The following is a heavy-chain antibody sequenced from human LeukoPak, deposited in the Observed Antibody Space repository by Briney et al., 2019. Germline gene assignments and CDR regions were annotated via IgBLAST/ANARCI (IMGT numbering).Heavy chain of an antibody. J-gene: IGHJ5*02. Sequence: ASVKVSCKASGDTFSSFAITWVRQAPGQGLEWMGGIIPVFGGTNHAPKFQGRVTFTTDQSTNTAYMELSSLRSEDTAIYFCARVTISSGTSWFDPLGQGTLVTVSS. CDR3: ARVTISSGTSWFDP. CDR2: IIPVFGGT. D-gene: IGHD1-1*01. CDR1: GDTFSSFA. V-gene: IGHV1-69*05.